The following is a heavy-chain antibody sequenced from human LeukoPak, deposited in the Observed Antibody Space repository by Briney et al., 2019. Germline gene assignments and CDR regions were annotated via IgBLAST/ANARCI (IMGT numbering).Heavy chain of an antibody. J-gene: IGHJ4*02. CDR2: ISGSGDRT. CDR1: GFSFSAHP. V-gene: IGHV3-23*01. Sequence: HGESLKISCAASGFSFSAHPMHWVRQAPGEGLQWVSTISGSGDRTYFADSLRGRFTVSRDNSRSTLYLEMNSLRAEDTAVYFCTRGLPRDTEHYHSTSIDYWGQGSLVTVST. CDR3: TRGLPRDTEHYHSTSIDY. D-gene: IGHD3-22*01.